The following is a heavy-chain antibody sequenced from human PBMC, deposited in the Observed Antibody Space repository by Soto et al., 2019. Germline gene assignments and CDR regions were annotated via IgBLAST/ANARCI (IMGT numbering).Heavy chain of an antibody. CDR3: ASFPRQLVQGDRVDY. D-gene: IGHD6-6*01. CDR1: GGSISSGGYY. CDR2: IYYSGST. V-gene: IGHV4-31*03. Sequence: SETLSLTCTVSGGSISSGGYYWSWIRQHPGKGLEWIGYIYYSGSTYYNPSLKSRVTISVDTSKNQFTLKLSSVTAADTAVYYCASFPRQLVQGDRVDYWGQRTLVTGSS. J-gene: IGHJ4*02.